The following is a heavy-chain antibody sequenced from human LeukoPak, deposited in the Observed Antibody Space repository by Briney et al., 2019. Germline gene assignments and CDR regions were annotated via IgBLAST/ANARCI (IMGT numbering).Heavy chain of an antibody. Sequence: HGESLKISCEGSGYNFPIYWIAWVRQMPGKGLEWMGIIYPGDSDTRYSPSFQGQVTISADKSISTAYLQWSSLKASDTAIYFCARGYSAYDWRAPYDYWGQGTLVTVSS. V-gene: IGHV5-51*01. J-gene: IGHJ4*02. D-gene: IGHD5-12*01. CDR2: IYPGDSDT. CDR3: ARGYSAYDWRAPYDY. CDR1: GYNFPIYW.